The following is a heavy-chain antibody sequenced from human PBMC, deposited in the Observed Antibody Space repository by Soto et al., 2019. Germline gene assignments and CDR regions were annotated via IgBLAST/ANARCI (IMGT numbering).Heavy chain of an antibody. J-gene: IGHJ6*03. CDR3: ARVMTDSYTYYYYMDV. V-gene: IGHV4-59*01. Sequence: SETLSLTCTVSGGSISSYYWSWIRQPPGKGLEWIGYIYYSGSTNYNPSLKSRVTISVDTSKNQFSLKLSSVTAADTAVYYCARVMTDSYTYYYYMDVWGKGTTVTVSS. D-gene: IGHD3-22*01. CDR2: IYYSGST. CDR1: GGSISSYY.